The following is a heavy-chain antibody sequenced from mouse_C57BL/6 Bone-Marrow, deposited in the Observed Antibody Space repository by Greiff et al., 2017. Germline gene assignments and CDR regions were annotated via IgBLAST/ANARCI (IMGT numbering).Heavy chain of an antibody. V-gene: IGHV1-55*01. CDR3: ARFYDGYYPYYFDY. CDR1: GYTFTSYW. D-gene: IGHD2-3*01. J-gene: IGHJ2*01. CDR2: IYPGSGST. Sequence: QVQLQQPGAELVKPGASVKMSCKASGYTFTSYWITWVKQRPGQGLEWIGDIYPGSGSTNHNEKFKSKATLTVDTSSSTAYMQLSSLTSEDSAVYYCARFYDGYYPYYFDYWGQGTTLTVSS.